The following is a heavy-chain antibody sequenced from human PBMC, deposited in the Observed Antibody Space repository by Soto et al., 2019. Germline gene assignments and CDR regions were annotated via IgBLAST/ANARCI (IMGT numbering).Heavy chain of an antibody. J-gene: IGHJ5*02. V-gene: IGHV4-31*03. D-gene: IGHD4-17*01. CDR1: GGAISSGGYY. CDR3: AREWPTLKAGAPNNWFDP. Sequence: QVQLQESGPGLVKPSQTLSLTCTVSGGAISSGGYYWSWIRQHTGKGLAWIGYIYYSGSTYYNPSLKSRVTISVETSKTQFSLKLSSVTAADTAAYYCAREWPTLKAGAPNNWFDPWGQGTLATVSA. CDR2: IYYSGST.